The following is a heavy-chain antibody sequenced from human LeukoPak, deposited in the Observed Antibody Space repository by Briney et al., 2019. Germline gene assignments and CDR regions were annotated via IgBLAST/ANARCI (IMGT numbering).Heavy chain of an antibody. Sequence: GGSLRLSCAASGFTVSSNYMSWVRQAPGKGLEWVSAISGSGGSTYYADSVKGRFTISRDNSKNTLYLQMNSLRAEDTAVYYCAKLHLPYDFWSGYYHWGQGTLVTVSS. J-gene: IGHJ5*02. D-gene: IGHD3-3*01. CDR2: ISGSGGST. CDR3: AKLHLPYDFWSGYYH. V-gene: IGHV3-23*01. CDR1: GFTVSSNY.